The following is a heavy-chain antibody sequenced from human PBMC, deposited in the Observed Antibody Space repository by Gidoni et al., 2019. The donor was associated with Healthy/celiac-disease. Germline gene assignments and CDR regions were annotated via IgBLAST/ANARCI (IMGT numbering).Heavy chain of an antibody. CDR1: GFTFTSSA. D-gene: IGHD3-10*01. J-gene: IGHJ4*02. CDR3: AAAQGGAEVQGVTFRSLIAGFDY. Sequence: QMQLVQSGPEVKKPGTSVKVSCKASGFTFTSSAVQWVRQARGQRLEWIGWIVVGSGNTNYAQKFQERVTITRDMSTSTAYMELSSLRSEDTAVYYCAAAQGGAEVQGVTFRSLIAGFDYWGQGTLVTVSS. CDR2: IVVGSGNT. V-gene: IGHV1-58*01.